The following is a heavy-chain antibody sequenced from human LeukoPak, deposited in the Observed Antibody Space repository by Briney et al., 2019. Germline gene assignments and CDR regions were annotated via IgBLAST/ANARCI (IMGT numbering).Heavy chain of an antibody. CDR2: IYHSGST. J-gene: IGHJ4*02. CDR3: ARVRLTMVRGVPDYFDY. Sequence: SETLSLTCTVSGGSISSGDYYWSWIRQPPGKGLEWIGEIYHSGSTNYNPSLKSRVTISVDKSKNQFSLKLSSVTAADTAVYYCARVRLTMVRGVPDYFDYWGQGTLVTVSS. CDR1: GGSISSGDYY. D-gene: IGHD3-10*01. V-gene: IGHV4-39*07.